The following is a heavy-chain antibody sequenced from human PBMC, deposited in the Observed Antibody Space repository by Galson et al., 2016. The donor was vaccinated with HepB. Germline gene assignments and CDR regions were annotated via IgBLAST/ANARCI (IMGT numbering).Heavy chain of an antibody. Sequence: SLRLSCAASGFTFTNYAMTWVRQAPGKGLEWVSSIHRTGGGTYYADSVKGGFTISRDNSKNTLYLQMNSLRADDTAVFYCARVSAHYSGSGSYIPQTYYYGMDVWGQGTTVTVSS. CDR2: IHRTGGGT. CDR3: ARVSAHYSGSGSYIPQTYYYGMDV. V-gene: IGHV3-23*01. CDR1: GFTFTNYA. J-gene: IGHJ6*02. D-gene: IGHD3-10*01.